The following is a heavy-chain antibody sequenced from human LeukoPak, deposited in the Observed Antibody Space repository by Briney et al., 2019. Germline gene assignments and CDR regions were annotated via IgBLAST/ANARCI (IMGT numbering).Heavy chain of an antibody. V-gene: IGHV4-34*01. CDR3: ARVRDTAMAPPGYFDY. Sequence: SETLSLTCAVYGGSFSGYYWSWIRQPPGKGLEWIGEINHSGGTNYNPSLKSRVTISVDTSKNQFSLKLSSVTAADTAVYYCARVRDTAMAPPGYFDYWGQGTLVTVSS. J-gene: IGHJ4*02. D-gene: IGHD5-18*01. CDR2: INHSGGT. CDR1: GGSFSGYY.